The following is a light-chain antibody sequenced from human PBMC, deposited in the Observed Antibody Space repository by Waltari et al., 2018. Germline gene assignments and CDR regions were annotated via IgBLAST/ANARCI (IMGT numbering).Light chain of an antibody. Sequence: AIQLTQSTSSLSASVGDRVTITCRSSQGISNALAWYQQKPGKAPKLLIYDASSLESGVPSRFSGSGSGTDFTLTISSLQPEDFATYYCQQFKNYLWTFGQGTKVEIK. CDR1: QGISNA. J-gene: IGKJ1*01. CDR2: DAS. CDR3: QQFKNYLWT. V-gene: IGKV1D-13*01.